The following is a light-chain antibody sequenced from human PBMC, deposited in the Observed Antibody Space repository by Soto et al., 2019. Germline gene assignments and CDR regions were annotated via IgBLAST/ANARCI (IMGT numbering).Light chain of an antibody. V-gene: IGKV3-11*01. CDR3: QQSYSTPWT. Sequence: EIVLTQSPGTLSLPPGERATLSCRASQSVSSYLAWYQQKPGQAPRLLIYDASNRATGIPARFSGDGSGTEFTLTISSLQPEDFATYYCQQSYSTPWTFGQGTKVDI. J-gene: IGKJ1*01. CDR2: DAS. CDR1: QSVSSY.